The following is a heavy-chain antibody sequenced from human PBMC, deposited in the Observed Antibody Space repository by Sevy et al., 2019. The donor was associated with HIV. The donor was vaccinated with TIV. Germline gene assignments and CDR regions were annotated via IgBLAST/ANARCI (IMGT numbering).Heavy chain of an antibody. CDR2: IYTSGST. V-gene: IGHV4-61*02. CDR1: GGSISSGSYY. J-gene: IGHJ6*03. CDR3: ARAPFSSSWYDYYYYMDV. D-gene: IGHD6-13*01. Sequence: SETLSLTCTVSGGSISSGSYYWSWIRQPAGKGLEWIGRIYTSGSTNYNPSLKSRVTISVDTSKNQFSLKLSSVTAADTAVYYCARAPFSSSWYDYYYYMDVWGKGTTVTVSS.